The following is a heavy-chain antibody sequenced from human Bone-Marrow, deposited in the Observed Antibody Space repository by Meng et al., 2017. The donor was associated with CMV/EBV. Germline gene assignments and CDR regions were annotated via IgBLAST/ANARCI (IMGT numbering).Heavy chain of an antibody. J-gene: IGHJ4*02. CDR3: ARFHGGSYFDY. D-gene: IGHD2-15*01. V-gene: IGHV1-2*02. CDR1: GYTFTDYF. CDR2: IYPNSGDT. Sequence: ASVKVSCKASGYTFTDYFMHWVRQAPGQGLEWMGWIYPNSGDTYYAQNLQGRVTMTRDTSISTASMELSSLRSDDTAVYFCARFHGGSYFDYWGQGTLVTVSS.